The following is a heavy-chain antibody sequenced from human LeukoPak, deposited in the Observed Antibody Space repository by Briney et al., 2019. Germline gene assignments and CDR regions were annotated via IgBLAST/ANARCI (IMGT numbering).Heavy chain of an antibody. CDR1: GGTFSSYA. V-gene: IGHV1-69*05. J-gene: IGHJ5*02. CDR2: IIPIFGTA. D-gene: IGHD2-2*01. CDR3: ARVVGYCSSTSCYSAYNWFDP. Sequence: ASVKVSCKASGGTFSSYAISWVRQAPGQGLEWMGGIIPIFGTANYAQKFQGRVTITTDESTSTAYMELSSLRSEDTAVYYCARVVGYCSSTSCYSAYNWFDPWGQGTLVTVSS.